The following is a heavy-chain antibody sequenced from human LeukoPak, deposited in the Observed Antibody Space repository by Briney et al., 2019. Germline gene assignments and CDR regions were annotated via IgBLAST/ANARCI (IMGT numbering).Heavy chain of an antibody. Sequence: SETLSLTCTVSGGSISSYYWSWIRQPPGKGLEWIGYIYYSGSTNYDPSLKSRVTISVDTSKSQFSLKLSSVTAADTAVYYCASRTPSGYDDYWGQGTLVTVSS. CDR1: GGSISSYY. D-gene: IGHD5-12*01. J-gene: IGHJ4*02. CDR2: IYYSGST. CDR3: ASRTPSGYDDY. V-gene: IGHV4-59*01.